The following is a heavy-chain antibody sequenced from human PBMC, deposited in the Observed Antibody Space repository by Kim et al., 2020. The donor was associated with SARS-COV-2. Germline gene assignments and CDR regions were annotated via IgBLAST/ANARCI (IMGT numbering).Heavy chain of an antibody. CDR2: IKGGGGGT. CDR3: VKCYSNYGNDAFDV. Sequence: GGSLRLSCAASGFTFGNYAMNWVRQAPGKGLEWVAYIKGGGGGTHYADSVKGRFTISRDNSKNTLYLEMNSLRAEETALYYCVKCYSNYGNDAFDVWGPGTMVTVSS. D-gene: IGHD4-4*01. J-gene: IGHJ3*01. CDR1: GFTFGNYA. V-gene: IGHV3-23*01.